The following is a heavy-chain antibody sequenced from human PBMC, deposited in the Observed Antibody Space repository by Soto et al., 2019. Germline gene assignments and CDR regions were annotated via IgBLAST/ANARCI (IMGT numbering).Heavy chain of an antibody. J-gene: IGHJ6*02. Sequence: ASVKVSCKASGYTFTSYGISWVRQAPGQGPEWMGWISAYNGNTNYAQKLQGRVTMTTDTSTSTAYMELRSLRSDDTAVYYCARDPKERSYYYYYGMDVWGQGTTVTVSS. V-gene: IGHV1-18*01. CDR1: GYTFTSYG. CDR2: ISAYNGNT. CDR3: ARDPKERSYYYYYGMDV.